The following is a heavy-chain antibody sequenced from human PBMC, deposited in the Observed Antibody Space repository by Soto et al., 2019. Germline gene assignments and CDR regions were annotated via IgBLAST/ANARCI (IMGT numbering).Heavy chain of an antibody. D-gene: IGHD3-3*01. CDR1: GFSLSTSGVG. CDR2: IYWDDDK. V-gene: IGHV2-5*02. CDR3: AHIRQSGYGYNGGTFNY. J-gene: IGHJ4*02. Sequence: QITLKESAPTLVKPTQTLTLTCTFSGFSLSTSGVGVGGIRQPPGKALECLALIYWDDDKRYSPSLKSRLTISIDTSKTQVVLTMTNMDPVDTGKYYCAHIRQSGYGYNGGTFNYWGQGALVTVSS.